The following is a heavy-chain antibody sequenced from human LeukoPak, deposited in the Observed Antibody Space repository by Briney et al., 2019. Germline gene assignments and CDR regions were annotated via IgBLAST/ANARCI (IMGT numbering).Heavy chain of an antibody. CDR1: GYSISSGYY. D-gene: IGHD2-2*02. CDR2: IYHSGST. J-gene: IGHJ4*02. CDR3: ARRCSSTSRYTSFDY. Sequence: SSETLSLTCAVSGYSISSGYYWGWIRQPPGKGLEWIGSIYHSGSTYYNPSLKSRVTISVDTSKNQFSLKLSSVTAADTAVYYCARRCSSTSRYTSFDYWGQGTLVTVSS. V-gene: IGHV4-38-2*01.